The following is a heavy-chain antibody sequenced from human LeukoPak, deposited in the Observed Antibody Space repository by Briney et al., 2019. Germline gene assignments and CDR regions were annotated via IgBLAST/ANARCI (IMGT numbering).Heavy chain of an antibody. Sequence: SQTLSLTCTVSGGSISSGGYYWSWIRQPPGKGLEWIGYIYHSGSTYYNPSLKSRVTISVDRSKNQFSLKLSSVTAADTAVYYCARAPVPYDSSGYEDYWGQGTLVTVSS. CDR2: IYHSGST. CDR1: GGSISSGGYY. D-gene: IGHD3-22*01. V-gene: IGHV4-30-2*01. J-gene: IGHJ4*02. CDR3: ARAPVPYDSSGYEDY.